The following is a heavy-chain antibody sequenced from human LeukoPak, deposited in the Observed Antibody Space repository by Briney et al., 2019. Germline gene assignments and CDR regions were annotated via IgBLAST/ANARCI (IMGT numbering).Heavy chain of an antibody. J-gene: IGHJ5*02. CDR1: GGTFSSYA. CDR3: ARAAGLWFGEFLTGNWFDP. CDR2: IIPILGIA. V-gene: IGHV1-69*04. D-gene: IGHD3-10*01. Sequence: SVKVSCKASGGTFSSYAISWVRQAPGQGLEWMGRIIPILGIANYAQKFRGRVTITADKSTSTAYMELSSLRSEDTAVYYCARAAGLWFGEFLTGNWFDPWGQGTLVTVSS.